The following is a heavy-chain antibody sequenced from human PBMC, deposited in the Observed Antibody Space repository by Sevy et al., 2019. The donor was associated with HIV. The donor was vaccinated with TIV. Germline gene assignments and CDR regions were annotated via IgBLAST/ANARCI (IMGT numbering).Heavy chain of an antibody. CDR1: GFTFSSYT. D-gene: IGHD2-15*01. V-gene: IGHV3-30-3*01. J-gene: IGHJ6*03. Sequence: GGSLRLSCAASGFTFSSYTMHCVRQAPGKGLECVAVISYDGSNKYYADAVKGRFTSSRDNSKNTLYLQMNSLRAEDTAVYYCAREYCSGGSCYFKGYYYYYMDVWGKGTTVTVSS. CDR3: AREYCSGGSCYFKGYYYYYMDV. CDR2: ISYDGSNK.